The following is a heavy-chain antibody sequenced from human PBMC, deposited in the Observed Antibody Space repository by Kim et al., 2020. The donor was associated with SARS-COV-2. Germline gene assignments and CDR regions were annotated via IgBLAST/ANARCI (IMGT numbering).Heavy chain of an antibody. J-gene: IGHJ3*01. CDR1: GYTFSKYG. CDR2: ISPYTRNT. V-gene: IGHV1-18*01. D-gene: IGHD3-9*01. Sequence: ASVKVSCKTSGYTFSKYGITWLRQAPGQGLEWMGWISPYTRNTEYSQNLQGRVTMTTDSSTTTAHLDLRSLRSDDTAVYFCARTYDILTTYYAFDVCGQG. CDR3: ARTYDILTTYYAFDV.